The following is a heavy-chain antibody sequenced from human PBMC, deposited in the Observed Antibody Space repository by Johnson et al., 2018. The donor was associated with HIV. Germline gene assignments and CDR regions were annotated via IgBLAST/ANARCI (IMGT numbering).Heavy chain of an antibody. Sequence: VQLVESGGGVVQPGRSLRLSCAASGFTLSDSALHWVRQAPGKGLEWVAVISYDGSNILYADSVKGRFTFSRDNSKNTLYLQMNSLRAEDPAVYFCARGYCTSSSHCDAFDLWGQGTMVTVSS. V-gene: IGHV3-30-3*01. CDR2: ISYDGSNI. CDR1: GFTLSDSA. J-gene: IGHJ3*01. CDR3: ARGYCTSSSHCDAFDL. D-gene: IGHD2-2*01.